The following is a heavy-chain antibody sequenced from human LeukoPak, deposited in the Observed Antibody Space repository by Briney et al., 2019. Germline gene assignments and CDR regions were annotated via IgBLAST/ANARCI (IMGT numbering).Heavy chain of an antibody. V-gene: IGHV3-30-3*01. CDR1: GFTFSSYA. J-gene: IGHJ4*02. CDR3: ARDLPSNIAAAGPIDY. Sequence: PGGSLRLSCAASGFTFSSYAMHWVRQAPGKGLEWVAVISYDGSNKYYADSVKGRFTISRDNSKNTLYLQMNSLRAEDTAVYYCARDLPSNIAAAGPIDYWGQGTLVTVSS. CDR2: ISYDGSNK. D-gene: IGHD6-13*01.